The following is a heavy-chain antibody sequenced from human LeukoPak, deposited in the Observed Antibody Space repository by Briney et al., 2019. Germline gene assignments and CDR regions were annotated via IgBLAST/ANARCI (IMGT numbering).Heavy chain of an antibody. CDR1: GFTFSSYA. CDR2: ISGSGGST. J-gene: IGHJ4*02. CDR3: AKVSDYDFWSGYYGDFDY. D-gene: IGHD3-3*01. V-gene: IGHV3-23*01. Sequence: GGSLRLSCAASGFTFSSYAMSWVRQAPGKGLEWVSAISGSGGSTYYADSVKGRFTISRDNSKSTLYLQMNSLRAEDTAVYYCAKVSDYDFWSGYYGDFDYWGQGTLVTVSS.